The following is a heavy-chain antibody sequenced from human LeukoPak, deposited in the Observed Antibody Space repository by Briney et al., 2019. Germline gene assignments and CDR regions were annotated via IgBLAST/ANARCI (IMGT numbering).Heavy chain of an antibody. CDR1: GVSVSSSGYY. CDR2: IYYSGST. CDR3: ARVRGYSYGPRDY. V-gene: IGHV4-39*01. D-gene: IGHD5-18*01. J-gene: IGHJ4*02. Sequence: PSETLSLTCTVSGVSVSSSGYYWGWIRQPPGKGLEWIGSIYYSGSTYYNPSLKSRVSISVDTSKNQFSLKFSSVTASDTAVYFCARVRGYSYGPRDYWGQGTLVTVSS.